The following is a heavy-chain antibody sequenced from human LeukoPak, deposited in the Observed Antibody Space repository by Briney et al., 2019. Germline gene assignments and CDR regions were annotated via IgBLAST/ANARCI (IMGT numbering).Heavy chain of an antibody. J-gene: IGHJ4*02. D-gene: IGHD5-12*01. Sequence: GESLKISCKGSGYSFTSYWIGWVRQMPGKGLEWMGIIYPGDSDTRYSPSFQGRVTISADRSVSTTYLQWSSLKAADTAMYYCARCEFSAYDFDYWGQGTLVTVSS. V-gene: IGHV5-51*01. CDR2: IYPGDSDT. CDR3: ARCEFSAYDFDY. CDR1: GYSFTSYW.